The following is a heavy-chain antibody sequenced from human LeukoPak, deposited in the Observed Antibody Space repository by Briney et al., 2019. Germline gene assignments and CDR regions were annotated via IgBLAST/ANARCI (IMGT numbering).Heavy chain of an antibody. CDR1: GGSISSSSYY. Sequence: SETLSLTCTVSGGSISSSSYYWGWIRQPPGKGLEWIGSIYYSGSTYYNPSLKSRVTISVDTSKNQFSLKLSSVTAADTAVYYCARDWRTYSSGWSFDYWGQGTLVTVSS. CDR3: ARDWRTYSSGWSFDY. J-gene: IGHJ4*02. D-gene: IGHD6-19*01. V-gene: IGHV4-39*07. CDR2: IYYSGST.